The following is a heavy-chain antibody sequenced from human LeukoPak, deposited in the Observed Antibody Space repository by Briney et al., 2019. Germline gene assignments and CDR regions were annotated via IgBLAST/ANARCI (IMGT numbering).Heavy chain of an antibody. Sequence: PSETLSLTCTVSGGSIRSSSYYWVWIRQPPGKGLDWIGGIYYSGSTYYNPSLKSRVTISVDTSKNQFSLKVSAVTATDTAVYYCARLWPATGWIDPWGQGTQVTVSS. J-gene: IGHJ5*02. D-gene: IGHD2-21*01. V-gene: IGHV4-39*01. CDR2: IYYSGST. CDR1: GGSIRSSSYY. CDR3: ARLWPATGWIDP.